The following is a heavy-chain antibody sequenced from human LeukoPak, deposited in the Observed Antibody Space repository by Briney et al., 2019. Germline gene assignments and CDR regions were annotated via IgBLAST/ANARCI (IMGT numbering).Heavy chain of an antibody. CDR2: IKEDGSKK. J-gene: IGHJ4*02. CDR3: ARDQCSGGSCYSD. D-gene: IGHD2-15*01. CDR1: GFTFSSYW. Sequence: GGSLRLSCAASGFTFSSYWMSWVRQAPGKGLEWVANIKEDGSKKYYVDSVKGRFTISRDNAKKLLYLQMNSLRAEDTAVYYCARDQCSGGSCYSDWGQGTLVTVSS. V-gene: IGHV3-7*01.